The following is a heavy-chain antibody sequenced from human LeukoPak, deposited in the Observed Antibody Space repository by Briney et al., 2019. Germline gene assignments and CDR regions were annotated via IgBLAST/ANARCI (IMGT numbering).Heavy chain of an antibody. CDR1: GGSISNYY. Sequence: PSETLSLTCTVSGGSISNYYWSWIRQPPGKGLEWIGYISYSGNTNYNPSLKSRVTISVDTSKNQFSLKLNSVTAADTAVYYCARASWSGSRYGMDVWGQGTTVTVSS. D-gene: IGHD3-10*01. V-gene: IGHV4-59*01. CDR2: ISYSGNT. J-gene: IGHJ6*02. CDR3: ARASWSGSRYGMDV.